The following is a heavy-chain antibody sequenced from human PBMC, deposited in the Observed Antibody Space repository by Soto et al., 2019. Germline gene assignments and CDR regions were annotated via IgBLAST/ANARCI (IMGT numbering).Heavy chain of an antibody. Sequence: GGSMRLSCAAAGVNISSYSMNWVSQNTGKGLEWVSSISSSSSYIYYADSVKGRFTISRDNAKNSLYLQMNSLRAEDTAVYYCARDHTHSSSFPFDIWGQGTMVTVSS. D-gene: IGHD6-13*01. J-gene: IGHJ3*02. CDR3: ARDHTHSSSFPFDI. CDR1: GVNISSYS. CDR2: ISSSSSYI. V-gene: IGHV3-21*01.